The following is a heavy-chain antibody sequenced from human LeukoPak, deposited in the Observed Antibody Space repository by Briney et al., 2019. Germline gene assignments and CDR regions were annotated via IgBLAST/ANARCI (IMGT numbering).Heavy chain of an antibody. CDR2: ISWNGGNI. V-gene: IGHV3-9*01. J-gene: IGHJ4*02. CDR1: GFTFDDYA. Sequence: GGSLRLSCAASGFTFDDYAMHWVRQAPGKGLQWVSGISWNGGNIGYADSVKGRFTISRDNAKNSLYLQMNSPRAEDTALYYCAKDYCSSTSCYYNYWGQGTLVTVSS. CDR3: AKDYCSSTSCYYNY. D-gene: IGHD2-2*01.